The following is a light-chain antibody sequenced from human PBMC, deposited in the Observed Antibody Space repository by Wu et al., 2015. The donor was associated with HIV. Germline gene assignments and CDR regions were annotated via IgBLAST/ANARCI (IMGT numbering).Light chain of an antibody. CDR3: LQDYDYPRT. CDR2: AAS. V-gene: IGKV1-6*01. Sequence: IQMTQSPSSLSASVGDRVTITCRASQDIGDDLAWYQQKPGKAPKLVIYAASNLQSGVPSRFSGNGFGTDFTLTISSLQPEDFATYYCLQDYDYPRTFGQGPRWKSN. CDR1: QDIGDD. J-gene: IGKJ1*01.